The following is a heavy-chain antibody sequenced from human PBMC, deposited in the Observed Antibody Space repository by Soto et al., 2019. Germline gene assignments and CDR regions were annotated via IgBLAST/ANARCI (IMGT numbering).Heavy chain of an antibody. V-gene: IGHV3-72*01. CDR3: GRATFLSDSSGYTRCSDX. Sequence: PGGYLRLSCAGSGFTLSDHYIDWVRQAPGKGLEWVFRSRDKAQGYNTAYAATVKCTFTSSRYDSQNSVYLQMHSLKTEDTAVYYGGRATFLSDSSGYTRCSDXWGHVTLVTVS. J-gene: IGHJ4*01. CDR1: GFTLSDHY. CDR2: SRDKAQGYNT. D-gene: IGHD3-22*01.